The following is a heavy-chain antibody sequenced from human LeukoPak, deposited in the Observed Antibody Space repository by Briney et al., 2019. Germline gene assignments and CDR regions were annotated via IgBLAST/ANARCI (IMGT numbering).Heavy chain of an antibody. CDR2: ISVYNGHT. J-gene: IGHJ3*02. CDR3: ARGGRWELPRPYAFDI. D-gene: IGHD1-26*01. V-gene: IGHV1-18*01. Sequence: ASVKVSYKASGYTFSSYGISWVRQAPGQGLEWMGWISVYNGHTNYAQKFQGRVTMTTDTSTSTAYMELRSLRSDDTAVYYCARGGRWELPRPYAFDIWGQGTMVTVSS. CDR1: GYTFSSYG.